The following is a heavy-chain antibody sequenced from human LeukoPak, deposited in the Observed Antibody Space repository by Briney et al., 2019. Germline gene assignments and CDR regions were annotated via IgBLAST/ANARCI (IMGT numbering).Heavy chain of an antibody. CDR2: ISSNGGST. D-gene: IGHD5-24*01. Sequence: GGSLRLSCAASGFTFRNFAMHWVRQAPGKGLEFVSAISSNGGSTYYADSVKGRFTISRDNSNNTLYLQMGSLRAEDMAVYYCARETPRRGETRDGYRWGQGTVVTVSS. CDR3: ARETPRRGETRDGYR. J-gene: IGHJ4*02. V-gene: IGHV3-64*02. CDR1: GFTFRNFA.